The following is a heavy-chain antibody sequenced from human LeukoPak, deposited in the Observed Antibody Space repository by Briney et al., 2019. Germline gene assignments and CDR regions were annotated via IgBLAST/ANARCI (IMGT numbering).Heavy chain of an antibody. Sequence: PGGSLRLSCAASGFTFSSYSMNWVRQAPGHGLEWVSYISSSSSTIYYADSVKGRFTISRDNAKNSPYLQMNSLRAEDTAVYYCARGRFGYDILTGPDYWGQGTLVTVSS. D-gene: IGHD3-9*01. CDR1: GFTFSSYS. CDR3: ARGRFGYDILTGPDY. J-gene: IGHJ4*02. V-gene: IGHV3-48*04. CDR2: ISSSSSTI.